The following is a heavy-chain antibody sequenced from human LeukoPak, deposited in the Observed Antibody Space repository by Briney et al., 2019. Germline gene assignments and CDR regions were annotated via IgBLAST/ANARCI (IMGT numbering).Heavy chain of an antibody. V-gene: IGHV4-39*01. CDR1: GGSISSGSDY. CDR3: ARRGSGKYFDY. CDR2: IDSSGST. Sequence: RLSETLSLTCTVSGGSISSGSDYWGWIRQPPGKGLEWIGTIDSSGSTRYISSLKSRVAISGDTSKNQFTLKMTSVSAADTAVYYCARRGSGKYFDYWGQGTLVTVSS. J-gene: IGHJ4*02. D-gene: IGHD3-10*01.